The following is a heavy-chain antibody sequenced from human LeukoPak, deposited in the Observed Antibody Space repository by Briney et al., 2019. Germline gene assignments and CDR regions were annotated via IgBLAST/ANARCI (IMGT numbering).Heavy chain of an antibody. Sequence: GGSLRLSCAASGFTFSSYGMHWVRQAPGKGLEWVAVISYDGSNKYYADSVKGRFTISRDNSKNTLYLQMNSLRAEDTAVYYCAKPAPSSYSSGWFSTPYYFDYWGQGTLVTVSS. CDR2: ISYDGSNK. V-gene: IGHV3-30*18. J-gene: IGHJ4*02. CDR1: GFTFSSYG. CDR3: AKPAPSSYSSGWFSTPYYFDY. D-gene: IGHD6-19*01.